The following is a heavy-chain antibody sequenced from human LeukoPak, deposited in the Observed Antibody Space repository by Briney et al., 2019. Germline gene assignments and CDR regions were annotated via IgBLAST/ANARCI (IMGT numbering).Heavy chain of an antibody. D-gene: IGHD2/OR15-2a*01. J-gene: IGHJ5*02. CDR1: GFXFSNYW. V-gene: IGHV3-74*01. Sequence: GGSLRLSCAASGFXFSNYWIHWVRQAPGKGLMWVSRINSDGSSSSYADPVKGRFTISRDNSKNTLYLQMNSLRVEDTAVYFCAKYLLRKGYADSWGQGTLVTVSS. CDR3: AKYLLRKGYADS. CDR2: INSDGSSS.